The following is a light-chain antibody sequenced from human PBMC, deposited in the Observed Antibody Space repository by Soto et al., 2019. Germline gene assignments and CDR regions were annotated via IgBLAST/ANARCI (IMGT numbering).Light chain of an antibody. CDR2: GAS. CDR1: QSVSSSY. V-gene: IGKV3-20*01. Sequence: EIVLTQSPGTLSLSPGERATLSCRASQSVSSSYLAWYQQKPGQAPRLLIYGASSRATGIPDRFSGSGSGTEFTLTISSLQSEDFALYYCQQYNNWPPLTFGGGTKVEIK. CDR3: QQYNNWPPLT. J-gene: IGKJ4*01.